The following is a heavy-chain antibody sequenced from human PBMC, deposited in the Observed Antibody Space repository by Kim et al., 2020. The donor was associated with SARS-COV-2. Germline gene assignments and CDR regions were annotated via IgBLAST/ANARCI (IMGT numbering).Heavy chain of an antibody. D-gene: IGHD3-10*01. CDR1: GGSMSSYY. J-gene: IGHJ3*01. V-gene: IGHV4-59*04. Sequence: SETLSLTCTVSGGSMSSYYWTWIRQPPGKGLQWIWNIYYTGATDYNPSLKSRVSMSIDRSGSRFSLSLTSLSAADTALSFFVCRRYFYYAFVLWC. CDR3: VCRRYFYYAFVL. CDR2: IYYTGAT.